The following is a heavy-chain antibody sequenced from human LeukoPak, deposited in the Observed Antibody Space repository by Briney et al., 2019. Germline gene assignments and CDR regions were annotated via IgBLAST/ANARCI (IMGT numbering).Heavy chain of an antibody. CDR2: ISWNSGSI. J-gene: IGHJ4*02. V-gene: IGHV3-9*01. CDR1: GFTFDDYA. CDR3: AADLRYCSSTSCSDY. Sequence: GGSLRLSCAASGFTFDDYAMHWVRQAPGKGLEWVSGISWNSGSIGYADSVKGRFTISRDNAKNSLYLQMNSLRAEDTALYYCAADLRYCSSTSCSDYWGQGTLVTVSS. D-gene: IGHD2-2*01.